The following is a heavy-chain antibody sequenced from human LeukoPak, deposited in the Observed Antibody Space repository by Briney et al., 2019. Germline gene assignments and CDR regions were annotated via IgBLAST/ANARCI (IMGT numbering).Heavy chain of an antibody. D-gene: IGHD4-17*01. CDR1: GGSISSGGYS. CDR3: ARVATVTSTGGFDP. V-gene: IGHV4-30-2*01. CDR2: IYHSGST. Sequence: SETLSLTCAVSGGSISSGGYSWRWIRQPPGKGLEWIGYIYHSGSTYYNPSLKSRVTISVDRSKNQFSLKLSSVTAADTAVYYCARVATVTSTGGFDPWGQGTLVTVSS. J-gene: IGHJ5*02.